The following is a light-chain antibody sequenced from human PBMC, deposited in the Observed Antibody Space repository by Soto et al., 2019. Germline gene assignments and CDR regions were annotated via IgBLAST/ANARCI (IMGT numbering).Light chain of an antibody. Sequence: DIVMTQSPDSLAVCLGERATINCKTRQSVLYSSNNKNYLAWYQQKPGQPPKLLIYWASTRESGVPDRFSGSRSGTDFTLTISSLQAEDVAVYYCQQYYSTPRTFGQGTKVEIK. CDR1: QSVLYSSNNKNY. CDR3: QQYYSTPRT. CDR2: WAS. V-gene: IGKV4-1*01. J-gene: IGKJ1*01.